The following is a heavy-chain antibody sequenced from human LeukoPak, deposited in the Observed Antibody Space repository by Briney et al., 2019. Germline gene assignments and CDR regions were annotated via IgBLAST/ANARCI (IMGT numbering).Heavy chain of an antibody. D-gene: IGHD4-11*01. V-gene: IGHV3-20*04. J-gene: IGHJ3*02. Sequence: GGSLRLSCAASGFTFDDYGMSWVRQAPGKGLEWVSGINWNGGSTGYADSVKGRFTISRDNAKNSLYLQMNSLRAEDTALYYCARGPRDYSDYVSGRGAFDIWGQGTMVTVSS. CDR2: INWNGGST. CDR1: GFTFDDYG. CDR3: ARGPRDYSDYVSGRGAFDI.